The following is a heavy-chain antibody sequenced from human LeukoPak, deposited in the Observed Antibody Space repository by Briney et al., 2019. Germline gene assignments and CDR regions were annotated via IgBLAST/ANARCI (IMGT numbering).Heavy chain of an antibody. V-gene: IGHV3-48*03. Sequence: GGSLRLSCAASGFTFSSYEMNWVRQAPGKGLEWASYISSSGSTIYYADSVKGRFTISRDNAKNSLYLQTNSLRAEDTAVYYCARVAPGSGSYYNDYWGQGTLVTVSS. CDR2: ISSSGSTI. D-gene: IGHD3-10*01. CDR3: ARVAPGSGSYYNDY. J-gene: IGHJ4*02. CDR1: GFTFSSYE.